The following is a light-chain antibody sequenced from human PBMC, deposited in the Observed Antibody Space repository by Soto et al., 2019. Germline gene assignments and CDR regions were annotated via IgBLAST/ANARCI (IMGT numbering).Light chain of an antibody. CDR1: QSFSSY. CDR2: DAS. V-gene: IGKV3-11*01. J-gene: IGKJ4*01. CDR3: QPRSNWPLT. Sequence: EIVLTQSPATLSLSPGERATLSCRASQSFSSYLAWYQQKPGQAPRLLIYDASNRATGIPARFSGSGSGTDVTLTISSLEPEDFAVYYCQPRSNWPLTFGGGTKVEIK.